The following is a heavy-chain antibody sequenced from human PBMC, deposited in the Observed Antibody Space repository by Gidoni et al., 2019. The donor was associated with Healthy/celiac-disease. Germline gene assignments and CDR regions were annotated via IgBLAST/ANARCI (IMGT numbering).Heavy chain of an antibody. V-gene: IGHV4-34*01. CDR3: AIEAYYYDSSGYYSGVGY. D-gene: IGHD3-22*01. CDR2: INHSGST. CDR1: GGSFSSYY. J-gene: IGHJ4*02. Sequence: QVQLQQWGAGLLKPSETLSLTCAVSGGSFSSYYWSWIRQPPGKGLEWIGEINHSGSTNYNPSLKSRVTISVDTSKNQFSLKLSSVTAADTAVYYCAIEAYYYDSSGYYSGVGYWGQGTLVTVSS.